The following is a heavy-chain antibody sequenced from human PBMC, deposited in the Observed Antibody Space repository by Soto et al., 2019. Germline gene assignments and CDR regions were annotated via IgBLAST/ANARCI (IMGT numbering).Heavy chain of an antibody. CDR1: GGTFSSYA. D-gene: IGHD4-17*01. J-gene: IGHJ6*02. Sequence: QVQLVQSGAEVKKPGSSVKVSCKASGGTFSSYAISWVRQAPGQGLEWMGGIIPIFGTANYAQKFQGRVTITADESTSTAYMELSSLRSEDTAVYYCAASTVTTSPSFSRYGMDVRGQGTTVTVSS. CDR3: AASTVTTSPSFSRYGMDV. CDR2: IIPIFGTA. V-gene: IGHV1-69*01.